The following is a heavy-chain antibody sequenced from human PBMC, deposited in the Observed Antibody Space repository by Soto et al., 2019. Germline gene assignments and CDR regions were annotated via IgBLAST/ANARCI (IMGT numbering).Heavy chain of an antibody. CDR2: IYYSGIT. J-gene: IGHJ6*02. CDR1: GGSISSGDYY. Sequence: QVQLQESGPGLVKPSQTLSLTCTVSGGSISSGDYYWSWIRQPPGKGLEWIVYIYYSGITYYNPSLKSRVTIAVDTSKKQFSLKLSSVTAADTAVYYCARDNILGMWYGGMDVWGQGTTVTVSS. CDR3: ARDNILGMWYGGMDV. D-gene: IGHD2-15*01. V-gene: IGHV4-30-4*01.